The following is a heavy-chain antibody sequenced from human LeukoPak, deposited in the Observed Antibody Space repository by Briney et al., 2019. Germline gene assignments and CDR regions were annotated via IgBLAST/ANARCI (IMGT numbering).Heavy chain of an antibody. CDR2: ISAYNGNT. D-gene: IGHD3-9*01. Sequence: GASVKVSCKASGYTFTSYGISRVRQAPGQGLEWMGWISAYNGNTNYAQKLQGRVTMTTDTSTSTAYMELRSLRSDDTAVYYCAAKTDAYYDILTGYSVAEYFQHWGQGTLVTVSS. J-gene: IGHJ1*01. CDR3: AAKTDAYYDILTGYSVAEYFQH. CDR1: GYTFTSYG. V-gene: IGHV1-18*01.